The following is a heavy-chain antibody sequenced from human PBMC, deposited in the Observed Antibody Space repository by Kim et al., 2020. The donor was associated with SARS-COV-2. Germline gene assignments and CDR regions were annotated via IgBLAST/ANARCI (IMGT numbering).Heavy chain of an antibody. J-gene: IGHJ4*02. Sequence: ASVKVSCKASGYTFNGHYMHWVRQAPGQGLEWMGWINPNSGGTNYAQKFQGRVTMTRDTSISTAYMELRRLRSDDTAVHYCARDWYYAEYALDYWGQGTLVTVSS. CDR1: GYTFNGHY. D-gene: IGHD3-3*01. V-gene: IGHV1-2*02. CDR3: ARDWYYAEYALDY. CDR2: INPNSGGT.